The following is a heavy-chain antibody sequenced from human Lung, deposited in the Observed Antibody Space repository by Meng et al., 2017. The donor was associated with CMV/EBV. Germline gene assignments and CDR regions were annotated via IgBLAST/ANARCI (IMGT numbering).Heavy chain of an antibody. CDR2: INRDGSSR. J-gene: IGHJ4*02. V-gene: IGHV3-74*01. CDR3: ARDVVEGSVWFGD. Sequence: GGSXRLXCAASGFSFSSYWMHWARQAPGKGLVWVSRINRDGSSRSYGDSVKGRFTISRDNGKNTLYLQMNSLRAEDTAVYYCARDVVEGSVWFGDWGQGTLVTVSS. CDR1: GFSFSSYW. D-gene: IGHD3-10*01.